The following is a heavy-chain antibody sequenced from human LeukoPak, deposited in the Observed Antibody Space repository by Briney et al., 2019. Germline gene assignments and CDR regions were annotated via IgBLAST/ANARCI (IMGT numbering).Heavy chain of an antibody. D-gene: IGHD6-19*01. Sequence: GGSLRLSCAASGFTFSSYAMSWVRQAPGKGLEWVSAISGSGGSTYFADSVKGRFTISRDNSKNTLYLQMNSLRAEDTAVYYCAKRGGSSGWCGYWGQGTLVTVSS. CDR2: ISGSGGST. CDR1: GFTFSSYA. V-gene: IGHV3-23*01. CDR3: AKRGGSSGWCGY. J-gene: IGHJ4*02.